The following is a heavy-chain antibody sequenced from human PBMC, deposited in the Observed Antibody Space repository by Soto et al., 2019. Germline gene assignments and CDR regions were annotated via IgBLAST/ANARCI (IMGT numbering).Heavy chain of an antibody. D-gene: IGHD5-12*01. CDR3: ARDMKLRYPDYGMDV. CDR1: GYTFTGYY. Sequence: QVQLVQSGAEVKKPGASVKVSCKASGYTFTGYYMHWVRQAPGQGLEWMGWINPNSGGTNYAQKFQGLVTMTRDTSISTAYMELSRLRSDDTAVYYCARDMKLRYPDYGMDVWGQGTTVTVSS. CDR2: INPNSGGT. J-gene: IGHJ6*02. V-gene: IGHV1-2*04.